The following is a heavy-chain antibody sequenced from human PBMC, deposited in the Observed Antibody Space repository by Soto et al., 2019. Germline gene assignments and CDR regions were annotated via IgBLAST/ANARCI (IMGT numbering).Heavy chain of an antibody. V-gene: IGHV1-69*01. J-gene: IGHJ4*02. CDR1: GGTFSSYA. CDR3: AREGASGSHIGY. Sequence: QVQLVQSGAEVKKPGSSVKVSCKASGGTFSSYAISWVRQAPGQGLEWMGGIIPIFGTANYAQKFQGRVTITADESTSTXYMXXXXLRSEDTAVYYCAREGASGSHIGYWGQGTLVT. CDR2: IIPIFGTA. D-gene: IGHD3-22*01.